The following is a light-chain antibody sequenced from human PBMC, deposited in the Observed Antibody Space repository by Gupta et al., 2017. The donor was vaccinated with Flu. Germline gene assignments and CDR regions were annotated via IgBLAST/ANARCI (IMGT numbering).Light chain of an antibody. Sequence: DIQMTQSPSTLSVSVGDRVTITCRASQNINTWLAWYQQKPRGAPKLLIYKTSSLETGVPSRVSGHGDGTEFTLTSSSLHPDDFETYYCQQCNTYSFGQGTKVE. CDR1: QNINTW. V-gene: IGKV1-5*03. CDR3: QQCNTYS. CDR2: KTS. J-gene: IGKJ1*01.